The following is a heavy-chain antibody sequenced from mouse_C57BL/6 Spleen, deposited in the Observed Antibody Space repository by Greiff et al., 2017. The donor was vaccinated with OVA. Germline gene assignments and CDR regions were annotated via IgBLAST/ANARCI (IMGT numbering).Heavy chain of an antibody. D-gene: IGHD1-1*01. Sequence: QVQLKQPGAELVRPGTSVKLSCKASGYTFTSYWMHWVKQRPGQGLEWIGVIDPSDSYTNYNQKFKGKATLTVDTSSSTAYMQLSSLTSEDSAVYYCARKAGSSYWYFDVWGTGTTVTVSS. CDR3: ARKAGSSYWYFDV. J-gene: IGHJ1*03. V-gene: IGHV1-59*01. CDR2: IDPSDSYT. CDR1: GYTFTSYW.